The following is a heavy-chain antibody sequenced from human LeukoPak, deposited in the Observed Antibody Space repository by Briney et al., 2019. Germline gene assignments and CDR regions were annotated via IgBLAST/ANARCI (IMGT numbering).Heavy chain of an antibody. D-gene: IGHD5-24*01. J-gene: IGHJ4*02. Sequence: GESLKISCKGPGYSFTSYWIGWVRQMPGKGLEWMGIIYPGDSDTRYGPSFQGQVTISADKSISTAYLQWSSLKASDTAMYYCARRLSRDGYNYDYWGQGTLVTVSS. CDR2: IYPGDSDT. CDR3: ARRLSRDGYNYDY. V-gene: IGHV5-51*01. CDR1: GYSFTSYW.